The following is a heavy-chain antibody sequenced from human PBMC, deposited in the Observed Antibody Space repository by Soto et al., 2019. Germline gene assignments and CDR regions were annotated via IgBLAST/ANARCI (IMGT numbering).Heavy chain of an antibody. Sequence: SETLSLTCSVSGYSVSSSDYYWAWIRQPAGKGLEWIGRIFSSGSTSFNPSLESRVAMSVDTSKNHFSLNLSPVTAADMAVYYCAREGSYSAYNFAHGIQLWSFDFWGQGALVTVSS. CDR1: GYSVSSSDYY. V-gene: IGHV4-61*10. J-gene: IGHJ4*02. CDR3: AREGSYSAYNFAHGIQLWSFDF. D-gene: IGHD5-12*01. CDR2: IFSSGST.